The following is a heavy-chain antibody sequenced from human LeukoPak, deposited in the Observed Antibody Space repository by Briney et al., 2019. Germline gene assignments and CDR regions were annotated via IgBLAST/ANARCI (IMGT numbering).Heavy chain of an antibody. Sequence: EASVKVSCKASGYTFTSYGISWVRQAPGQGLEGMGWISAYNGNTNYAQKLQGRVTMTTDTSTSTAYMELRSLRSDDTAVYYCARDMEPFDYYDSSGYPTNLDYWGQGTLVTVSS. CDR2: ISAYNGNT. J-gene: IGHJ4*02. V-gene: IGHV1-18*01. CDR3: ARDMEPFDYYDSSGYPTNLDY. CDR1: GYTFTSYG. D-gene: IGHD3-22*01.